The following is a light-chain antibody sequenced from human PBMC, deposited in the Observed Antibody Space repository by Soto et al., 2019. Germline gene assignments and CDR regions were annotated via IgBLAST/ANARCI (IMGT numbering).Light chain of an antibody. CDR3: SSYTTINTWV. CDR1: SSDVGAYGY. Sequence: QSVLTQPASVSGSPGQSITISCTGTSSDVGAYGYVSWYQQHPGKSPKIILYEVNNRPSGLSNRCSGSKSGNTASLTISGLQAEDEADYYCSSYTTINTWVFGGGTKLTVL. V-gene: IGLV2-14*01. CDR2: EVN. J-gene: IGLJ3*02.